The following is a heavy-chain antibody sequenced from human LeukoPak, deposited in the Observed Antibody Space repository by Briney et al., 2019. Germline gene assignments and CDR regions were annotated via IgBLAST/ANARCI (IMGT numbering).Heavy chain of an antibody. CDR3: ARHPLGDYPFYYYGMDV. CDR2: IYYSGST. Sequence: PSETLSLTCAVYGGSFSGYYWSWIRQPPGKGLEWIGSIYYSGSTYYNPSLKSRVTISVDTSKNQFSLKLSSVTAADTAVYYCARHPLGDYPFYYYGMDVWGQGTTVTVSS. J-gene: IGHJ6*02. D-gene: IGHD4-17*01. V-gene: IGHV4-34*01. CDR1: GGSFSGYY.